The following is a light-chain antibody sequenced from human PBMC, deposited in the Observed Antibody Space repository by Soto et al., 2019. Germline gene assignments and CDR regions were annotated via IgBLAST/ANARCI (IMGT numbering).Light chain of an antibody. CDR3: SSYTSSSSGV. CDR1: SSDVGGFNY. Sequence: QSVLTQPASVSGSPGQSITISCTGTSSDVGGFNYVSWYQQHPGKTPKLLIYEVRLRPTGVSDRFSGSKSGNTASLTISGLQAEDEADYYCSSYTSSSSGVFGTGTKGTVL. J-gene: IGLJ1*01. V-gene: IGLV2-14*01. CDR2: EVR.